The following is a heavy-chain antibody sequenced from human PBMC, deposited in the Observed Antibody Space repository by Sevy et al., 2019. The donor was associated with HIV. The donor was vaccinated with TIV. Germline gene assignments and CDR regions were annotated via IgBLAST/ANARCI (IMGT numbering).Heavy chain of an antibody. CDR3: AAGIAVAGTWYYFDY. Sequence: ASVKVSCKASGYTFTSYGISWVRQAPGQGLEWMGWISAYNGNTNYAQKLQGRVTMTTDTSTSTAYMELRSLRSDDTAVYYCAAGIAVAGTWYYFDYWGQGTLVTVSS. CDR2: ISAYNGNT. D-gene: IGHD6-19*01. V-gene: IGHV1-18*01. J-gene: IGHJ4*02. CDR1: GYTFTSYG.